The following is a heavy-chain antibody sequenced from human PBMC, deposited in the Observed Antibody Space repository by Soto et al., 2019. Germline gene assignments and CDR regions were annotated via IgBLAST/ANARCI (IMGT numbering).Heavy chain of an antibody. CDR3: ARDRKQYYYYYGMDV. V-gene: IGHV1-69*06. Sequence: ASVKVSCKASGGTFSSYAISWVRQAPGQGLEWMGGIIPIFGTANYAQKFQGRVTITADKSTSTAYMELSSLRSEDTAVYYCARDRKQYYYYYGMDVWGQGTTVTAPS. J-gene: IGHJ6*02. CDR2: IIPIFGTA. CDR1: GGTFSSYA.